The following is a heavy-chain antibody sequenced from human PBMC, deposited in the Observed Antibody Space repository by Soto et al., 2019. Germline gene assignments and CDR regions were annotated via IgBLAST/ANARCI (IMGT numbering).Heavy chain of an antibody. CDR2: IIPILGTA. Sequence: QVQLVQSGAEVKKPGSSVKVSCKASGGTFSSYAISWVRQAPGQGLEWMGGIIPILGTANYAQKFQGRVTITADESTSTAYMELSSLRAEDTAVYYCARSAACIAARHYWFDPWGQGTLVTVSS. V-gene: IGHV1-69*01. D-gene: IGHD6-6*01. CDR3: ARSAACIAARHYWFDP. J-gene: IGHJ5*02. CDR1: GGTFSSYA.